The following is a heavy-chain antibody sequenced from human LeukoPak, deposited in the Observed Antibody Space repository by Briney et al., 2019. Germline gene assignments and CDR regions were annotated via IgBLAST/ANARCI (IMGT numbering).Heavy chain of an antibody. V-gene: IGHV3-23*01. CDR1: GFTFSNYG. D-gene: IGHD3-10*02. Sequence: GGPLRLSCAASGFTFSNYGMTWVRQAPGKGLEWVSHISVSGDDTYYADSVKGRFTISRDNSKNTLYLQMNSLRAEDTAVYYCAELGITMIGGVWGKGTTVTISS. CDR3: AELGITMIGGV. CDR2: ISVSGDDT. J-gene: IGHJ6*04.